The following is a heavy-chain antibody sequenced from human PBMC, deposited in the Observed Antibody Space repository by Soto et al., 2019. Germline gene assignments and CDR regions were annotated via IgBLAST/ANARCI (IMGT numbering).Heavy chain of an antibody. J-gene: IGHJ4*02. Sequence: QVQLVESGGGVVQPGRSLRLSCAASGFTFSSYGVHWVRQAPGKGLEWVASVSYDGSNKHYADSVKGRFTISRDNSRNTLDLQMNSPRAEDTAVYYCAKDTYYYDRSGYYTYDHWGQGTQVTVSS. D-gene: IGHD3-22*01. CDR2: VSYDGSNK. CDR1: GFTFSSYG. CDR3: AKDTYYYDRSGYYTYDH. V-gene: IGHV3-30*18.